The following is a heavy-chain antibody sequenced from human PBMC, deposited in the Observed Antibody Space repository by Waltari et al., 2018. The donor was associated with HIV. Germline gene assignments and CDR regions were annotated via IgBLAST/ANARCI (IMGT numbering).Heavy chain of an antibody. Sequence: QVHLVQSGAEIKKPRASVRVSCKASGYSFIDFDINWVRRPPGRGLEWVGWMNPDNGDAGYGHKFKGRFSLTRDTSTDTAYMDVTNLKFEDTAIYYCTKGRRGALFGDEWGQGTLVTVSS. V-gene: IGHV1-8*02. D-gene: IGHD3-3*01. J-gene: IGHJ4*02. CDR3: TKGRRGALFGDE. CDR1: GYSFIDFD. CDR2: MNPDNGDA.